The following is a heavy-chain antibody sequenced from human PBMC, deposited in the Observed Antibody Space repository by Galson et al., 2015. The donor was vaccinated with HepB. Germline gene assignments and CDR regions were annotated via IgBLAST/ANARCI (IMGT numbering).Heavy chain of an antibody. CDR1: GFTVSSHY. D-gene: IGHD5-18*01. CDR3: ASLSYGRGNWFDP. V-gene: IGHV3-66*01. J-gene: IGHJ5*02. Sequence: SLRLSCAASGFTVSSHYMSWVRQAPGKGLEWVSVIYRGGSTYYADSVKGRFTISRDNSKNTLYLQMNSLRAEDTAVYYCASLSYGRGNWFDPWGQGTLVTVSS. CDR2: IYRGGST.